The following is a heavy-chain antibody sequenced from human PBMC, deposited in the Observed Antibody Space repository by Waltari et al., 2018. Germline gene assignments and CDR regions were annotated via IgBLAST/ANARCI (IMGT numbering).Heavy chain of an antibody. J-gene: IGHJ3*02. CDR2: IYPGDSDT. Sequence: EVQLVQSGAEVKKPGESLKISCKGSGYSFTSYWIGWVRQMPGKGLEWMGIIYPGDSDTRYSPSFQGQVTISADKSISTAYLQWSSLKASDTAMYYCARPGDPSTYYDFWSGEGMAHGAFDIWGQGTMVTVSS. CDR3: ARPGDPSTYYDFWSGEGMAHGAFDI. D-gene: IGHD3-3*01. V-gene: IGHV5-51*01. CDR1: GYSFTSYW.